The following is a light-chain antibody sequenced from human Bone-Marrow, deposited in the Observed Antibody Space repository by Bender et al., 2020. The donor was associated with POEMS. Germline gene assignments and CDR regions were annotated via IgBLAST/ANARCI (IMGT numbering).Light chain of an antibody. CDR2: DDS. J-gene: IGLJ2*01. Sequence: SYVLTQPPSVSVAPGKTARITCEKNNIGRRSVHWYRQKPGQAPVLVVYDDSARPSGIPERLSGSKSGNTASLTISGLQAEDEADYYCCSYAGSGIPHVLFGGGTKLAVL. CDR1: NIGRRS. V-gene: IGLV3-21*03. CDR3: CSYAGSGIPHVL.